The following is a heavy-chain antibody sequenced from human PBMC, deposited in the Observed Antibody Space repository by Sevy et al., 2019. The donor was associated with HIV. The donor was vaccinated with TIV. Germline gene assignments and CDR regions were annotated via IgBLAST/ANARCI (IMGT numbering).Heavy chain of an antibody. Sequence: GGSLRLSCAASGFTFSSYWTSWVRQAPGKGLEWVANIKQDGSEKYYVDSVKGRFTISRDNAKNSLYLQMNSLRAEDTAVYYCAREDVILWFGELNYYYGMDVWGQGTTVTVSS. V-gene: IGHV3-7*01. CDR2: IKQDGSEK. D-gene: IGHD3-10*01. CDR3: AREDVILWFGELNYYYGMDV. CDR1: GFTFSSYW. J-gene: IGHJ6*02.